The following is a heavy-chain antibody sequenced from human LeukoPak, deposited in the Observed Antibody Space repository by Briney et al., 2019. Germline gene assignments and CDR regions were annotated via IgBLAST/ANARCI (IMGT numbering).Heavy chain of an antibody. CDR3: ARDSGWYPGYFDY. J-gene: IGHJ4*02. CDR1: GGSISSYY. Sequence: SETLSLTCTVSGGSISSYYWSWIRQPPGKGLEWIGYIYYSGSTNYNPSLKSRVTISVDTSKNQFSLKLSSVTAADTAVYYCARDSGWYPGYFDYWGQGTLATVSS. D-gene: IGHD6-19*01. V-gene: IGHV4-59*01. CDR2: IYYSGST.